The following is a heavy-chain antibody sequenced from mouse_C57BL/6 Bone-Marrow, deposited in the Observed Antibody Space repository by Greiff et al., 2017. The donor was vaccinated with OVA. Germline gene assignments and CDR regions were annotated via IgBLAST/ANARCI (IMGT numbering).Heavy chain of an antibody. V-gene: IGHV10-3*01. D-gene: IGHD2-5*01. Sequence: EVQRVESGGGLVQPKGSLKLSCAASGFTFNTYAMHWVRQAPGKGLEWVARIRSKSSNYATYYADSVKDRFTISRDDSQSMLYLQMNNLKTEDTAMYYCVRGSNYLYYFDYWGQGTTLTVSS. J-gene: IGHJ2*01. CDR1: GFTFNTYA. CDR3: VRGSNYLYYFDY. CDR2: IRSKSSNYAT.